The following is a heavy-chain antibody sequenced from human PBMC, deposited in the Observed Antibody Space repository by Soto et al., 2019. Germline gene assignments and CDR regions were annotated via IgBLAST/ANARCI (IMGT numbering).Heavy chain of an antibody. V-gene: IGHV4-31*03. J-gene: IGHJ4*02. Sequence: SETLSLTCTVSGGSISSGGYYWSWIRQHPGKGLEWIGYIYYSGSTYYNPSLKSRVTISVDTSKNQFSLKLSSVTAADTAVYYCARVDTMVRGDFDYWGQGTLVTVSS. D-gene: IGHD3-10*01. CDR1: GGSISSGGYY. CDR3: ARVDTMVRGDFDY. CDR2: IYYSGST.